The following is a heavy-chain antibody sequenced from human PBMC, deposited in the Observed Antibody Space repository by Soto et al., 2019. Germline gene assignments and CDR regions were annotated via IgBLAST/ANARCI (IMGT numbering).Heavy chain of an antibody. CDR1: GFTFDDYA. D-gene: IGHD3-22*01. CDR3: AGGRELVVITSGGMDV. Sequence: EVQLVESGGGLVQPGRSLRLSCAASGFTFDDYAMHWVRQAPGKGLEWVTGISWKSGSIGSADAVKGRFTISRDNAKNSLDLQVNSLRAEDPALYCCAGGRELVVITSGGMDVWGQGTTVTVSS. J-gene: IGHJ6*02. CDR2: ISWKSGSI. V-gene: IGHV3-9*01.